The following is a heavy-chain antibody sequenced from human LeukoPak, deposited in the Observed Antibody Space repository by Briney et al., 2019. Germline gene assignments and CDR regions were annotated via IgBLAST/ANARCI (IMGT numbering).Heavy chain of an antibody. CDR3: ARRMAYSSGWFPFDY. J-gene: IGHJ4*02. V-gene: IGHV3-74*01. CDR2: INSDGSST. Sequence: GGSLRLSCVASEFTFSSYWMHWVGQARGKGLVWVSRINSDGSSTSYADAVKGLFTITRDNAKNTFYLQMNSRRAEDTAVYYCARRMAYSSGWFPFDYWGQGSLVTVSS. D-gene: IGHD6-19*01. CDR1: EFTFSSYW.